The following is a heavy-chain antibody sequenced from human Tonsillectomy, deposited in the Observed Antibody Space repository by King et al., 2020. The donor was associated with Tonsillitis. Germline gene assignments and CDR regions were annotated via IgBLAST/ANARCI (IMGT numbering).Heavy chain of an antibody. Sequence: VQLVESGGGLVKPGGSLRLSCAASGFTFSDYYMSWIRQAPGKGLEWVSYISSSSSYTNYADSVKGRFTISRDNAKNSLYLQMNSLRAEDTAVYYCARDSLNAYYYDSCCDAKCNYYCIDVWGQGTTVTVSS. J-gene: IGHJ6*02. CDR3: ARDSLNAYYYDSCCDAKCNYYCIDV. D-gene: IGHD3-22*01. V-gene: IGHV3-11*06. CDR1: GFTFSDYY. CDR2: ISSSSSYT.